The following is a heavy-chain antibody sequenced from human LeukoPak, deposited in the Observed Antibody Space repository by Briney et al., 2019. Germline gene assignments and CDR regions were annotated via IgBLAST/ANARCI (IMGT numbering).Heavy chain of an antibody. V-gene: IGHV3-7*01. CDR2: IKQDGSEK. CDR3: VRDSGSRSSGLFDS. D-gene: IGHD2-15*01. J-gene: IGHJ4*02. Sequence: AGGSLRLSCEASGFNFYNFWMTWVRQAPGKGLEWLANIKQDGSEKYYAGSVKGRFTISRDNAKNSLSLQIDSLRVDDTAVYYCVRDSGSRSSGLFDSWGQGTLVTVSS. CDR1: GFNFYNFW.